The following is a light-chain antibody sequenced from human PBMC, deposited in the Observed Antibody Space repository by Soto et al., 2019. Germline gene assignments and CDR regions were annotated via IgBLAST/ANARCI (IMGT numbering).Light chain of an antibody. CDR1: SSDVGSYNL. Sequence: LTQPASVAGSPGQSITISCTGTSSDVGSYNLVSWYQQHPGKAPKLMIYEGSKRPSGVSNRFSGSKSGNTASLTISGLQAEDEADYYCCSYAGSSTSRVFGTGTKVTVL. V-gene: IGLV2-23*01. J-gene: IGLJ1*01. CDR3: CSYAGSSTSRV. CDR2: EGS.